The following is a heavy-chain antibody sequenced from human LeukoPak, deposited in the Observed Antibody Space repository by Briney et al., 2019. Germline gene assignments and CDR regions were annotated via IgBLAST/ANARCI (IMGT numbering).Heavy chain of an antibody. V-gene: IGHV4-34*01. J-gene: IGHJ4*02. D-gene: IGHD4-23*01. CDR3: ARDHDYGGSRSFDY. CDR2: INHSGST. Sequence: PSETLSLTCAVYGGSFSGYYWSWIRQPPGKGLEWIGEINHSGSTNYNPSLKSRVTISVDTSKNQFSLKLSSLTAADTAVYYCARDHDYGGSRSFDYWGQGTLVTVSS. CDR1: GGSFSGYY.